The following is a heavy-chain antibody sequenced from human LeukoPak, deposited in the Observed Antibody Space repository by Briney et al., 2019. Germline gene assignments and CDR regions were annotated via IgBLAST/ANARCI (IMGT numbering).Heavy chain of an antibody. J-gene: IGHJ4*02. CDR1: GFTFSSYE. Sequence: GGSLRLSCAASGFTFSSYEMNWVRQAPGKGLEWVSYISSSGSTIYYADSVKGRFTISRDDAKNSLYLQMNSLRAEDTAVYYCARTALVALPYFDYWGQGTLVTVSS. D-gene: IGHD6-6*01. V-gene: IGHV3-48*03. CDR3: ARTALVALPYFDY. CDR2: ISSSGSTI.